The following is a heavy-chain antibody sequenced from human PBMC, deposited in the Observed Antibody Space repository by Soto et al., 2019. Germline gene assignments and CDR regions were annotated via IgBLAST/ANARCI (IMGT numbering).Heavy chain of an antibody. CDR3: AAGDYDYVWGSYSSGRSWFGP. CDR2: IIPILGIA. J-gene: IGHJ5*02. D-gene: IGHD3-16*02. CDR1: GGTLSSYT. Sequence: QVQLVQSGAEVKKPGSSVKVSCKASGGTLSSYTISRVRQAPGQGLEWMGRIIPILGIANYAQKFQGRVTITSHESAGTAYRELSSLRYDDTAVYYCAAGDYDYVWGSYSSGRSWFGPWGQGTLVTVCS. V-gene: IGHV1-69*02.